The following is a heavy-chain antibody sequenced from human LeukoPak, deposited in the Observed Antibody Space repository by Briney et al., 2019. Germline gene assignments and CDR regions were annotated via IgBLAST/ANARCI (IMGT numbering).Heavy chain of an antibody. CDR1: GFTFSSYG. CDR3: ASSFMVRGN. J-gene: IGHJ4*02. Sequence: PGGSLRLSCAASGFTFSSYGMNWVRQAPGKGLEWVSYTSTSSVTIYYADSVKGRFTISRDNGKNSLYLQMNSLGAEDTAVYYCASSFMVRGNWGQGTLVTVSS. CDR2: TSTSSVTI. V-gene: IGHV3-48*04. D-gene: IGHD3-10*01.